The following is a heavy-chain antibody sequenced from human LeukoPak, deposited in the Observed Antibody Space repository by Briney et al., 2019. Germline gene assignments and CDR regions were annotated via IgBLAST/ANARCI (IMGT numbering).Heavy chain of an antibody. V-gene: IGHV3-30*03. CDR3: ARIDPVGRT. Sequence: PGRSLRLSCAASGFPFTSYGMHWVRQAPGKGLEWVAVISYDGSSKYYADSVKGRFTISRDNAKNFVYLQMDRLRAEDTALYYCARIDPVGRTWGQGTLVIVSA. CDR2: ISYDGSSK. J-gene: IGHJ4*02. D-gene: IGHD1-26*01. CDR1: GFPFTSYG.